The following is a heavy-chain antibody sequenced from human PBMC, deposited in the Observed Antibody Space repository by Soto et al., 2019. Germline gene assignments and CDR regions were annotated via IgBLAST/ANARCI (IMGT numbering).Heavy chain of an antibody. CDR1: GGSISSYY. V-gene: IGHV4-59*08. D-gene: IGHD3-10*01. Sequence: QVQLQESGPGLVKPSETLSLTCTVSGGSISSYYWSWIRQPPGKGLEWIGYIYYSGSTNYNPSLKSRVTISVDTSKNQFSLKLSSETAADTAVYYCARHGYYGSGSYYKDAFDIWGQGTMVTVSS. CDR3: ARHGYYGSGSYYKDAFDI. CDR2: IYYSGST. J-gene: IGHJ3*02.